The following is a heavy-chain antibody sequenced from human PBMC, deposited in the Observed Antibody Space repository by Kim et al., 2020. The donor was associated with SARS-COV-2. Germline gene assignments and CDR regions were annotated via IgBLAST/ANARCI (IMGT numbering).Heavy chain of an antibody. V-gene: IGHV3-9*01. CDR2: ISWNSGNI. Sequence: GGSLRLSCAASGFTYDDYTMHWVRQAPGKGLEWVSGISWNSGNIDYADSVKGRFTVFRDNAKNSLYLQMNGLRAEDTALYYCAKDRGYSYGGFDYWGQGT. J-gene: IGHJ4*02. CDR3: AKDRGYSYGGFDY. D-gene: IGHD5-18*01. CDR1: GFTYDDYT.